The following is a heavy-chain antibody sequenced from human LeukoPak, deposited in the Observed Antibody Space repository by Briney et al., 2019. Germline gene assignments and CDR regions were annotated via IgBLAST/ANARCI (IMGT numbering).Heavy chain of an antibody. CDR3: ARHPSYGGNDY. D-gene: IGHD4-23*01. Sequence: SGTLSLTCAVSGGSISSNNWWSWVRQTPGKGLEWIGEIYHSGSTNYNPSFKSRVIVSVDKSKNQFSLRLNSVTPADTAVYYCARHPSYGGNDYWGQGTLVTVSS. J-gene: IGHJ4*02. CDR1: GGSISSNNW. V-gene: IGHV4-4*02. CDR2: IYHSGST.